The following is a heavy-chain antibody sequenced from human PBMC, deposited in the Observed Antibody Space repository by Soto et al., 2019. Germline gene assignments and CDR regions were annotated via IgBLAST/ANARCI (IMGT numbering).Heavy chain of an antibody. Sequence: SETLSLTCTVSGGSISSYYWSWIRQPPGKGLEWIGYIYYSGSTNYNPSLKSRVTISVDTSKNQFSLKLSSVTAADTAVYYCARVDWGSGIQLWFGVAFDIWGQGTMVTVSS. CDR1: GGSISSYY. J-gene: IGHJ3*02. CDR2: IYYSGST. D-gene: IGHD5-18*01. CDR3: ARVDWGSGIQLWFGVAFDI. V-gene: IGHV4-59*01.